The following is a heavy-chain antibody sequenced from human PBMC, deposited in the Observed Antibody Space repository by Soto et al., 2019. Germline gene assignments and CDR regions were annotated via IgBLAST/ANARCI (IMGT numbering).Heavy chain of an antibody. CDR2: IYYSRST. CDR1: GGSISSGDYY. D-gene: IGHD6-13*01. Sequence: SETLSLTCTVSGGSISSGDYYWSWIRQPPGKGLEWIGYIYYSRSTYYNPSLKSRVTISVDTSKNQFSLKLSSVTAADTAVYYCARDIRPHGGKQLHWFDPWGQGTLGTVSS. V-gene: IGHV4-30-4*01. J-gene: IGHJ5*02. CDR3: ARDIRPHGGKQLHWFDP.